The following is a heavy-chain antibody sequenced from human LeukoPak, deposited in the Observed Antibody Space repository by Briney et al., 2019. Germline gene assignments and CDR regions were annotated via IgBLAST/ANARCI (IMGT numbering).Heavy chain of an antibody. CDR2: INPNSGGT. J-gene: IGHJ3*02. D-gene: IGHD3-3*01. CDR1: GYTFTGYY. Sequence: ASVKVSRKASGYTFTGYYMHWVRQAPGQGLEWMGWINPNSGGTNYAQKFQGRVTMTRDMSTSTVYMELSSLRSEDTAVYYCARDTSKTDAFDIWGQGTMVTVSS. CDR3: ARDTSKTDAFDI. V-gene: IGHV1-2*02.